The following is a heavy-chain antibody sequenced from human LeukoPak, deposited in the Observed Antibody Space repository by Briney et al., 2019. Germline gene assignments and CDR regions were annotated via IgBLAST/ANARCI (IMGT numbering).Heavy chain of an antibody. CDR1: GFTFSSYA. CDR2: MPGSGGDT. J-gene: IGHJ4*02. V-gene: IGHV3-23*01. D-gene: IGHD1-1*01. CDR3: AKEVGMYGTPTLDF. Sequence: GGSLRLSCAASGFTFSSYAMSWVRQAPGGGLEWVSGMPGSGGDTFYADSVKGRFTISRDNSKNTLFLQMNSLRAEDTAIYYCAKEVGMYGTPTLDFWGQGTLVTVSS.